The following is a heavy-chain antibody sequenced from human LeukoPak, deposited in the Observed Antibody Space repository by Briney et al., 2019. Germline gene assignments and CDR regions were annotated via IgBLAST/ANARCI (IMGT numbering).Heavy chain of an antibody. V-gene: IGHV1-2*02. CDR3: AAGYSGSYLRFDY. CDR1: GYTFTGYY. J-gene: IGHJ4*02. D-gene: IGHD1-26*01. Sequence: ASVKVSCKASGYTFTGYYMHWVRQPPGQGLEWMGWINPNSGGTNYAQKFQGRVTMTRDTSISTAYMELSRLRSDDTAVYYCAAGYSGSYLRFDYWGQGTLVTVYS. CDR2: INPNSGGT.